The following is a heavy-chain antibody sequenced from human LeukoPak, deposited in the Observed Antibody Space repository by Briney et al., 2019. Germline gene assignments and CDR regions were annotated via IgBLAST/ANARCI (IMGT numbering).Heavy chain of an antibody. Sequence: GGSLRLSCAASGFTFNNYAMTRVRQAPGKGLEWVSAISGSGGSTYYADSVKGRFTISRDKSKNALYLQLNSLRAEDTAVYYCARYGVFGDTPRGHFDYWGQGTLVTVSA. D-gene: IGHD3-10*02. CDR2: ISGSGGST. V-gene: IGHV3-23*01. CDR3: ARYGVFGDTPRGHFDY. CDR1: GFTFNNYA. J-gene: IGHJ4*02.